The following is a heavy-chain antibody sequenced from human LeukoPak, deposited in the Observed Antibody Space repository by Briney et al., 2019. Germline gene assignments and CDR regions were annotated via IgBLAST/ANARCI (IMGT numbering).Heavy chain of an antibody. Sequence: GGSLRLPCVASGFTFSSHDMHWVRQAPGKGLEWVAVISYDGRNEYYADSVKGRFTISRDNAKNSLYLQMNSLRAEDTAVYYCARDDKLSAAGTGVFDYWGQGTLVTVSS. D-gene: IGHD6-13*01. V-gene: IGHV3-30*12. CDR3: ARDDKLSAAGTGVFDY. CDR1: GFTFSSHD. J-gene: IGHJ4*02. CDR2: ISYDGRNE.